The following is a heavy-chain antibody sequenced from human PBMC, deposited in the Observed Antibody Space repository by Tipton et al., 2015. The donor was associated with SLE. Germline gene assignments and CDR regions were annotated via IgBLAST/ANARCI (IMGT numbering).Heavy chain of an antibody. J-gene: IGHJ3*02. V-gene: IGHV4-30-4*01. CDR1: GGSISSGDYY. Sequence: TLSLTCTVSGGSISSGDYYWSWIRQPPGKGLEWIGYIYYSGSTYYNPSLKSRVTISLDTSKNQFSLKLSSVTAADTAVYYCASSLRLWFGEGDAFDIWGQGTMVTVSS. CDR3: ASSLRLWFGEGDAFDI. D-gene: IGHD3-10*01. CDR2: IYYSGST.